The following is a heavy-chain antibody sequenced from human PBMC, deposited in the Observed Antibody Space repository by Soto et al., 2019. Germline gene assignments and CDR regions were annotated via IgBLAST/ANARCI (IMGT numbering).Heavy chain of an antibody. CDR1: GFSFNTYA. CDR2: ISYDGTNE. Sequence: QVQLVESGGGVVQPGRSLRLSCAASGFSFNTYAMHWVRQGPGKGLEWVAVISYDGTNEYYADPVKGRFTVSRDDSKNTLYLQINSLTPDDTAVYFCASAGVGYSSCWSSWFDCWGQGTLVTVSS. D-gene: IGHD6-19*01. CDR3: ASAGVGYSSCWSSWFDC. J-gene: IGHJ4*02. V-gene: IGHV3-30-3*01.